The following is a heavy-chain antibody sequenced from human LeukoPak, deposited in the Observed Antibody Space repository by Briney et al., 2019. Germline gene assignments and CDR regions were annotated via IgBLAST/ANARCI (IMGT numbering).Heavy chain of an antibody. CDR1: GYIXTDYY. Sequence: ASVKVSCKASGYIXTDYYMHWVRQAPGQGLEWMGWINPNSGGTVYAQKFQGRVTMTRDTSISTAYMELSRLRSDDTAVYYCARDDCPSTTCSAGPWGQGTLVTVSS. V-gene: IGHV1-2*02. CDR3: ARDDCPSTTCSAGP. D-gene: IGHD2-2*01. CDR2: INPNSGGT. J-gene: IGHJ5*02.